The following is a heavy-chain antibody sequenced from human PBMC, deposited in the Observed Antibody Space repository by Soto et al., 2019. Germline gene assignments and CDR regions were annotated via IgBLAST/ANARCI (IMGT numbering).Heavy chain of an antibody. CDR1: GFTFSSYA. Sequence: GGSLRLSCAASGFTFSSYAMHWVRQAPGKGLEWVAVISYDGSNKYYADSVKGRFTISRDNSKNTLYLQMNSLRAEDTAVYYCARGGGRGQPKLVLPHYYYGMDVWGQGTTVTVSS. CDR3: ARGGGRGQPKLVLPHYYYGMDV. D-gene: IGHD6-13*01. J-gene: IGHJ6*02. CDR2: ISYDGSNK. V-gene: IGHV3-30-3*01.